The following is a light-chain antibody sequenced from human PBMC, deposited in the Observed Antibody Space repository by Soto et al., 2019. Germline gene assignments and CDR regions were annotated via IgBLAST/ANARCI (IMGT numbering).Light chain of an antibody. V-gene: IGKV1-5*03. Sequence: IPMTQSPSTLSASIGDRVTITYRTNESVSTWLAWYQQKPGKAPKLLIYTVSNLQSGVPSRFSGSGSGTEFTLTISSLHPDDLGTYYCQQYNNWLSFGGGTKVEIK. CDR1: ESVSTW. CDR3: QQYNNWLS. CDR2: TVS. J-gene: IGKJ4*01.